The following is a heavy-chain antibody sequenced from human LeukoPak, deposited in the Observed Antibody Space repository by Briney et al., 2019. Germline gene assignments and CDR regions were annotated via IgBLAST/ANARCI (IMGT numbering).Heavy chain of an antibody. CDR1: GFTSSSYD. Sequence: PGGSLRLSCAASGFTSSSYDMHWVRQATGKGLEWVSAIGTAGDPYYPGSVKGRFTISRENAKNSLYLQMNSLRAGDTAVYYCARAVPDILTGSGAFDIWGQGTMVTVSS. D-gene: IGHD3-9*01. V-gene: IGHV3-13*05. CDR2: IGTAGDP. CDR3: ARAVPDILTGSGAFDI. J-gene: IGHJ3*02.